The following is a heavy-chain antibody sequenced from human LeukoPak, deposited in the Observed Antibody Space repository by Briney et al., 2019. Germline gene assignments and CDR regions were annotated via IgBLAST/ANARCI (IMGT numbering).Heavy chain of an antibody. V-gene: IGHV3-21*01. CDR2: ITSGSSYI. Sequence: GGSLRLSCAASGFTFSSYNMNWVRQAPGKGLEWVSSITSGSSYIYYADSVKGRFTIFRDNAKNSLYLQMNSLRAEDTAVYYCARDPYSGSYGNYYYFMDVWGKGTTVTISS. CDR3: ARDPYSGSYGNYYYFMDV. D-gene: IGHD1-26*01. J-gene: IGHJ6*03. CDR1: GFTFSSYN.